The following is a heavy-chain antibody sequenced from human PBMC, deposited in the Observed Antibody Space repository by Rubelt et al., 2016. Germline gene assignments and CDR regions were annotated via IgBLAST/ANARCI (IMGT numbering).Heavy chain of an antibody. CDR2: LSNGGST. CDR1: GGSISTFY. Sequence: VSGGSISTFYWTWIRQPPGRGLEWIGNLSNGGSTNYNPSLKSRVTMSVDTSKNQFSLTLTSVTAADTAVYYCARGGGSYNSGYYYGIDVWGQGTTVTVSS. J-gene: IGHJ6*02. CDR3: ARGGGSYNSGYYYGIDV. D-gene: IGHD2-15*01. V-gene: IGHV4-59*01.